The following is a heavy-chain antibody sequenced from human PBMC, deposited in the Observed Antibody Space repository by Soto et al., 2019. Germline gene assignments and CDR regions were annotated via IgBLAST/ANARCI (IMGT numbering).Heavy chain of an antibody. CDR1: GGSISSGGYY. D-gene: IGHD2-2*01. CDR3: ARGEDIVVVPATSSYYYGMDV. J-gene: IGHJ6*02. Sequence: QVQLQESGPGLVKPSQTLSLTCTVSGGSISSGGYYWSWIRQHPGKGLEWIGSIYYSGSTYYNPSLKSRVTISVDTSKNQFSLKLSSVTAADTAVYYCARGEDIVVVPATSSYYYGMDVWGQGTTVTVSS. CDR2: IYYSGST. V-gene: IGHV4-31*03.